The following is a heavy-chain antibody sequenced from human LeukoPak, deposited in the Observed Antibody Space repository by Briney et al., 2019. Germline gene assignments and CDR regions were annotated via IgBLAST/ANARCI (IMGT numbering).Heavy chain of an antibody. J-gene: IGHJ1*01. CDR3: AKVWGSSGYYGYFQH. V-gene: IGHV3-23*01. Sequence: QAGGSLRLSCAASGFTFSSYAMSWVRQAPGKGLEWVSAISGSGGSTYYADSVKGRFTISRDNSKNTLYLQMNSLRAEDTAVYYCAKVWGSSGYYGYFQHWGQGTLVTVSS. CDR2: ISGSGGST. D-gene: IGHD3-22*01. CDR1: GFTFSSYA.